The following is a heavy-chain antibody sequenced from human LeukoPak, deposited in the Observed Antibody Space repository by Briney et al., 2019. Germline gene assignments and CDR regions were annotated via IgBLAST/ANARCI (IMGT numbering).Heavy chain of an antibody. CDR3: ATDSPETSAFDY. Sequence: GGSLRLSCAASGFIFSTYSMNWVRQAPGKGLEWVSYIVGSSSTIYYAASVKGRFTISTDNAKHSLYLQMDSLRAEDTAVYYCATDSPETSAFDYWGQGTLVTVSS. V-gene: IGHV3-48*04. CDR2: IVGSSSTI. J-gene: IGHJ4*02. CDR1: GFIFSTYS.